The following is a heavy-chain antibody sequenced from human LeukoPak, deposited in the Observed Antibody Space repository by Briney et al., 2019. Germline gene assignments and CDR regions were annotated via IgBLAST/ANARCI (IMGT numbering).Heavy chain of an antibody. V-gene: IGHV3-23*01. CDR3: EKDRRAGSCDY. D-gene: IGHD3-10*01. J-gene: IGHJ4*02. Sequence: GGPLRLSCAASGLPYSRYAMSWAPEAPGKGLEWVTANSGSGGSIYYTDSVKPRHPLPRENQKHALYLQMNSVSAEHTAVYYCEKDRRAGSCDYWGQGTLVTVSS. CDR2: NSGSGGSI. CDR1: GLPYSRYA.